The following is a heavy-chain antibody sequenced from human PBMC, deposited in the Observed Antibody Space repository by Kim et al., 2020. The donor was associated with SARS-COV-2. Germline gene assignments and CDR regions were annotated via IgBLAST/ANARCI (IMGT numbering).Heavy chain of an antibody. J-gene: IGHJ3*02. CDR2: GST. V-gene: IGHV1-46*01. Sequence: GSTSDAQKFQGRVTMTRDTSTSTVYMELSSLRSEDTAVYYCAGGADAFDIWGQGTMVTVSS. CDR3: AGGADAFDI.